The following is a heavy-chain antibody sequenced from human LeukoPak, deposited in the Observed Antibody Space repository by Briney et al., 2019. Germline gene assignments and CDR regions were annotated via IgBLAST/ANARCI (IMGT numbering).Heavy chain of an antibody. Sequence: SSETLSLTCAVFGYSISSGYYWGWIRQPPGKGLEWIGTIYHSGSTYYNPSLKSRITISVDTSKNHFSLKLSSVTAADTAVYFCARDRSAIYYDSSGYYPKDYFDYWGQGTLVTVSS. V-gene: IGHV4-38-2*02. J-gene: IGHJ4*02. CDR1: GYSISSGYY. CDR2: IYHSGST. D-gene: IGHD3-22*01. CDR3: ARDRSAIYYDSSGYYPKDYFDY.